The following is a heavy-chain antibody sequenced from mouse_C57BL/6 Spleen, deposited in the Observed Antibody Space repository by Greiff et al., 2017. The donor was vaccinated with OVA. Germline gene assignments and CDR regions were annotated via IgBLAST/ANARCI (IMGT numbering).Heavy chain of an antibody. D-gene: IGHD1-1*01. Sequence: VQLQQSGAELVKPGASVKISCKASGYAFSSYWMNWVKQRPGKGLEWIGQIYPGDGDTNYNGKFKGKATLTADKSSSTAYMQLSSLTSEDYAVYFCARSDYYGSAWFAYWGQGTLVTVSA. J-gene: IGHJ3*01. CDR1: GYAFSSYW. CDR3: ARSDYYGSAWFAY. CDR2: IYPGDGDT. V-gene: IGHV1-80*01.